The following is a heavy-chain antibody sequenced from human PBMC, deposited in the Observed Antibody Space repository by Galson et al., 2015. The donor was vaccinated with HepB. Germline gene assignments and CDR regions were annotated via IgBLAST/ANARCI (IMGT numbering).Heavy chain of an antibody. Sequence: SLRLSCAASGFTFSRYAIHWVRQAPGKGLEWVAIISYDGSNKNYGDSVKGRFTISRDNSRNTLYVQMNSLRDEDTAVYYCAKADVAYSSSSAGFDYWGQGALVTVSS. CDR3: AKADVAYSSSSAGFDY. D-gene: IGHD6-6*01. J-gene: IGHJ4*02. CDR2: ISYDGSNK. CDR1: GFTFSRYA. V-gene: IGHV3-30*18.